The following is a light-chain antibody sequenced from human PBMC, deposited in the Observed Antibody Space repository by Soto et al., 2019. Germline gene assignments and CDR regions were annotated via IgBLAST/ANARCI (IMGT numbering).Light chain of an antibody. J-gene: IGLJ1*01. V-gene: IGLV1-40*01. CDR3: QSYDRSLSGSF. CDR2: DNT. Sequence: QSVLTQPPSVSGAPGQRVTISCTGSSSNIGAGYDVHWYQQLPGTAPKLLIYDNTNRPSGVPDRFSGSKSGTSASLAITGLQAEDGADYYCQSYDRSLSGSFFGTGTKLTVL. CDR1: SSNIGAGYD.